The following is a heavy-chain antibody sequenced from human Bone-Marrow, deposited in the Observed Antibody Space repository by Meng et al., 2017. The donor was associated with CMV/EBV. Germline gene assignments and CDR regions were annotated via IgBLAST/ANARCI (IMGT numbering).Heavy chain of an antibody. V-gene: IGHV3-48*03. CDR2: ISSSGSTI. Sequence: GGSLRLCCAASGFTFSSYELNWVRQAPGKGLEWVSYISSSGSTIYYADSVKGRFTISRDNAKNSLYLQMNSLRAEDTAVYYCVRERGYCSSTRCYHAEYNWFDPWGQGTLVTVSS. J-gene: IGHJ5*02. CDR1: GFTFSSYE. CDR3: VRERGYCSSTRCYHAEYNWFDP. D-gene: IGHD2-2*01.